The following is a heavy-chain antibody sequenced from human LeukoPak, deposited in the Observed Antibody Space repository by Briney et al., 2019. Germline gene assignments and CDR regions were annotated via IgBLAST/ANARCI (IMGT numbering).Heavy chain of an antibody. CDR1: GGTFSSYA. J-gene: IGHJ4*02. D-gene: IGHD6-19*01. CDR3: ARVPSPYSSGWFDY. Sequence: ASVKVSCKASGGTFSSYAISWVRQAPGQGLEWMGGIIPIFGTANYAQKFQGRVTITTDESTSTAYMELSSLRSEDTAVYYCARVPSPYSSGWFDYWGQGTLVTVSS. CDR2: IIPIFGTA. V-gene: IGHV1-69*05.